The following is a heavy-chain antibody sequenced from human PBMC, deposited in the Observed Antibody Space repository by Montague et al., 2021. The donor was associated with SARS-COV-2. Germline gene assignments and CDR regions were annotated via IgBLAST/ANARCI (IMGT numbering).Heavy chain of an antibody. V-gene: IGHV4-4*02. Sequence: SETLSLTCAVSGGSISSSNWWSWVRQTPGKGLEWIGEIYHSGSTNYNPSLKSRATISEDKYKNQFSLKLSSVTAADTAVYYCARGYRRITIFGVVIYDAFDIWSQGTMVTVSS. CDR1: GGSISSSNW. D-gene: IGHD3-3*01. J-gene: IGHJ3*02. CDR3: ARGYRRITIFGVVIYDAFDI. CDR2: IYHSGST.